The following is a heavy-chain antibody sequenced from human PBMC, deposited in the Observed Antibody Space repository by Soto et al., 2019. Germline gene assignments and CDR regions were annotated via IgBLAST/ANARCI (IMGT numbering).Heavy chain of an antibody. Sequence: QLQLQESGPGLVKPSETLSLTCSVSGGSISSSSYYWGWIRQPPGKGLEWIGSIYYSGSTIYSTSLKSRVTIFLDTSKIHFSLKLSSVTAADTAVYYCVRHGERGYSYGMRRIDYWGQGTLVTVSS. CDR2: IYYSGST. J-gene: IGHJ4*02. V-gene: IGHV4-39*01. D-gene: IGHD5-18*01. CDR1: GGSISSSSYY. CDR3: VRHGERGYSYGMRRIDY.